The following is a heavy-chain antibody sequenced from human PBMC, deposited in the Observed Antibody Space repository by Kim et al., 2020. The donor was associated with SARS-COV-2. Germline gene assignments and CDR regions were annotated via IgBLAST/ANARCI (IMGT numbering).Heavy chain of an antibody. D-gene: IGHD3-9*01. CDR2: IYHSGTT. CDR3: ARDAPVLRYFEA. Sequence: SETLSLTCNVSGYSISEGYYWGWIRQTPGQGLEWSWSIYHSGTTYSNPSLKSRISLSVNTSKNQFSLKLSSVTAAATAKYYCARDAPVLRYFEAWGQGT. V-gene: IGHV4-38-2*02. J-gene: IGHJ3*01. CDR1: GYSISEGYY.